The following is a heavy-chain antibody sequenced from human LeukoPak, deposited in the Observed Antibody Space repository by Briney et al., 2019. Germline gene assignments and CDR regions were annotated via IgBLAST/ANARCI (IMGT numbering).Heavy chain of an antibody. CDR1: GGSVSSGTYF. CDR3: ARWGTY. D-gene: IGHD7-27*01. V-gene: IGHV4-61*01. CDR2: IHYSVTT. Sequence: KPSETLSLTCTVSGGSVSSGTYFWTWVRQPPGKGLEWIGHIHYSVTTNYNPSLKSRVTMSLDTSKNQFSLKLTSVTAADTAIYFCARWGTYWGQGILVTVSS. J-gene: IGHJ4*02.